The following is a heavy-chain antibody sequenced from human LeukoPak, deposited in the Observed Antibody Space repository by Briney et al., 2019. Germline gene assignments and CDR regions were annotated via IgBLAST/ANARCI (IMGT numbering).Heavy chain of an antibody. J-gene: IGHJ5*02. CDR1: GDSISSSNW. CDR2: ISYSGST. Sequence: SETLSLTCGVSGDSISSSNWWSWVRQPPGKGLEWIGYISYSGSTNYNPSLKSRVTISLDTSKNQFSLKLSSVTAADTAVYYCASGGYCGSTSCYPNWFDPWGQGTLVTVSS. CDR3: ASGGYCGSTSCYPNWFDP. D-gene: IGHD2-2*01. V-gene: IGHV4-4*02.